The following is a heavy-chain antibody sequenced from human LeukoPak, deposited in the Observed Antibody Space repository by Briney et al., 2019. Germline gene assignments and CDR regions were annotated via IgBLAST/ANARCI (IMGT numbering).Heavy chain of an antibody. CDR2: IRYDGNNK. CDR3: ARSFPSIAAAGTSDY. J-gene: IGHJ4*02. Sequence: GGSLRLSCAASGLTFSNYGMHWVRQAPGKGLEWVAFIRYDGNNKYYADSVKGRFTISRDNSKNTLYLQMNSLRAEDTAVYYCARSFPSIAAAGTSDYWGQGTLVTVSS. CDR1: GLTFSNYG. V-gene: IGHV3-30*02. D-gene: IGHD6-13*01.